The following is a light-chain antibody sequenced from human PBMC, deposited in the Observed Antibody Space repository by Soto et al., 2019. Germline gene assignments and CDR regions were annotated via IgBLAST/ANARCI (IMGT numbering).Light chain of an antibody. J-gene: IGKJ1*01. V-gene: IGKV3-20*01. CDR3: QQYGSSGT. Sequence: DIVMTQSLATLSVSPGESVTISCRASQSVSSNLAWYQQKPGQAPRLLMYGASSRATGIPDRFSGNGSGTDFTLTISRLEPEDFAVYYCQQYGSSGTFGQGTKVDI. CDR1: QSVSSN. CDR2: GAS.